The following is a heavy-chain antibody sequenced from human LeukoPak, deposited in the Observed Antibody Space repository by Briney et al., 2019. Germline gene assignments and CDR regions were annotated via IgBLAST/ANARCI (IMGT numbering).Heavy chain of an antibody. CDR2: ISDYSGNP. CDR3: AKDSLLAAPHTYH. J-gene: IGHJ5*02. D-gene: IGHD3-10*01. CDR1: VYTFPTYG. Sequence: ASVTVSFMATVYTFPTYGIRWVRQAPGQGLEWMGWISDYSGNPNYAQKFQGRVTMTADTFTRTAYMELRSLRSDDTAVYFCAKDSLLAAPHTYHWGQGTLVTVSS. V-gene: IGHV1-18*01.